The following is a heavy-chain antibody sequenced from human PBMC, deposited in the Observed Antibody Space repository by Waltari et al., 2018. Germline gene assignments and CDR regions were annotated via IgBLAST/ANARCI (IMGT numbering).Heavy chain of an antibody. CDR3: AAGPRQVHKNNYYYYGMDV. CDR2: IVVGSGNT. D-gene: IGHD1-1*01. CDR1: GFTFTSSA. J-gene: IGHJ6*02. V-gene: IGHV1-58*02. Sequence: QMQLVQSGPEVKKPGTSVKVSCKASGFTFTSSAMQWVRQARGQRLEWIGWIVVGSGNTNYAQKFQERVTITRDMSTSTAYMELSSLRSEDTAVYYCAAGPRQVHKNNYYYYGMDVWGQGTTVTVSS.